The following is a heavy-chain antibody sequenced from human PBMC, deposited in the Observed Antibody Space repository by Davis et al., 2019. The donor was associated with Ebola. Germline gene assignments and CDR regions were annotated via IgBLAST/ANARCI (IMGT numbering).Heavy chain of an antibody. CDR1: GYTFTSYD. D-gene: IGHD2-15*01. CDR2: MNPNSGNT. V-gene: IGHV1-8*01. Sequence: AASVKVSCKASGYTFTSYDINWVRQATGQGLEWMGWMNPNSGNTGYAQKFQGRVTMTRNTSISTAYMELSSLRSEDTAVYCCARGYCSGGSCPNDYWGQGTLVTVSS. J-gene: IGHJ4*02. CDR3: ARGYCSGGSCPNDY.